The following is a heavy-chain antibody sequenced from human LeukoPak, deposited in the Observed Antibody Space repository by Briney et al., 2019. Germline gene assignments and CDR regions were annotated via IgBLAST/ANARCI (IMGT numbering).Heavy chain of an antibody. V-gene: IGHV3-64*01. J-gene: IGHJ6*03. D-gene: IGHD6-13*01. Sequence: GGSLRLSCAASGFTFSSYAMHWVRQAPGKGLEYVSAISSNGGSTYYANSVKGRFTISRDNSKNTLYLQMGSLRAEDMAVYYCARDGGYSSSWYGYYYMDVWGKGTTVTISS. CDR2: ISSNGGST. CDR1: GFTFSSYA. CDR3: ARDGGYSSSWYGYYYMDV.